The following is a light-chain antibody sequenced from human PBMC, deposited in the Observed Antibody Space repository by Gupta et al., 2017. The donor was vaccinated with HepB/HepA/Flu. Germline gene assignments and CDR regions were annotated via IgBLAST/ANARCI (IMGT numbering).Light chain of an antibody. CDR3: QSFDGSLYV. J-gene: IGLJ1*01. CDR1: SSNIGAGYD. V-gene: IGLV1-40*01. CDR2: GNN. Sequence: QSVLTQPPSVSGAPGQRVTISCTGSSSNIGAGYDVHWYRQVPGTGPKVLVYGNNKRPWGVPDRFSGSRSGTSASLAITGLQTEDEAVYFCQSFDGSLYVFGTGPKVIVL.